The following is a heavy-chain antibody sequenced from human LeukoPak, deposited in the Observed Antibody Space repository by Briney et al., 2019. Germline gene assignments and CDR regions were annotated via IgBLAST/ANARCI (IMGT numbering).Heavy chain of an antibody. V-gene: IGHV3-15*01. J-gene: IGHJ4*02. CDR2: IKSKTVGGTI. CDR3: TTVRSNPLGGIGFDY. CDR1: GFTFSDYY. D-gene: IGHD4-23*01. Sequence: GGSLRLSCAASGFTFSDYYMSWIRQAPGKGLEWVGRIKSKTVGGTIDYAAPVKGRFTISRDDSRNTLYLQMISLKTEDTAVYYCTTVRSNPLGGIGFDYWGQGTPVTVYS.